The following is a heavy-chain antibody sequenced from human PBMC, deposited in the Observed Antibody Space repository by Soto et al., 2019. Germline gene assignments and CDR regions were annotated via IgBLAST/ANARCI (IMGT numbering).Heavy chain of an antibody. CDR2: ISGSGGST. J-gene: IGHJ4*02. CDR1: GFTFSSYA. CDR3: AKDLLLWFGEGDY. Sequence: EVQLLESGGGLVQPGGSLRLSCAASGFTFSSYAMSWVRQAPGKGLEWVSAISGSGGSTYYADSLKGRFTISRDNSKNTLYLQMNSLRAEDTAVYYCAKDLLLWFGEGDYWGQGTLVTVSS. D-gene: IGHD3-10*01. V-gene: IGHV3-23*01.